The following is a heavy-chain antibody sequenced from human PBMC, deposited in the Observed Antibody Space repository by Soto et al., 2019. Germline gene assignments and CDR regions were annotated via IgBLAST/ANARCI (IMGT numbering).Heavy chain of an antibody. D-gene: IGHD3-16*01. J-gene: IGHJ4*02. Sequence: EVQLLESGGGLVQPGGSLRLSCAASGFTFSNYAMNWVRQAPVKGLEGVSVISGSGDSTYHADSVKGRFTISRDNSKNTLYLQMHRLRAEDTAVDYCARRGRGSYYDYWGQGTLVTVSS. CDR3: ARRGRGSYYDY. CDR1: GFTFSNYA. V-gene: IGHV3-23*01. CDR2: ISGSGDST.